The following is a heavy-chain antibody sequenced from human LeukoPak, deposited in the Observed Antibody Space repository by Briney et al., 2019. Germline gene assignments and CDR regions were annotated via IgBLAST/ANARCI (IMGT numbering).Heavy chain of an antibody. Sequence: SETLSLTCTISGGSISSYYWSWIRQPPGKGLEWIGYIYTSGSTNYNPSLKSRVTMSLDTSKNQFSLKLSSVTAADTAVYYCARTRAAARSYYYYYYMDVWGKGTTVTVSS. D-gene: IGHD6-13*01. CDR3: ARTRAAARSYYYYYYMDV. J-gene: IGHJ6*03. CDR2: IYTSGST. V-gene: IGHV4-4*09. CDR1: GGSISSYY.